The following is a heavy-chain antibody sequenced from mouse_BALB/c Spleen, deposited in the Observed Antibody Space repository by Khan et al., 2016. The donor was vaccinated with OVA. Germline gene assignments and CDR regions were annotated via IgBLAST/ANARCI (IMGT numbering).Heavy chain of an antibody. CDR2: ISPGSGDT. J-gene: IGHJ3*01. CDR1: GYTFTDYY. CDR3: ARRKYFGDTIAY. V-gene: IGHV1-77*01. Sequence: QVQLQQSGAELARPGASVKLSCKASGYTFTDYYINWVKLRTGQGLEWIGEISPGSGDTYYNERFKGKATLTADNSSSTAYMQLSSLTSDASAVFFCARRKYFGDTIAYWGQGTLVTVSA.